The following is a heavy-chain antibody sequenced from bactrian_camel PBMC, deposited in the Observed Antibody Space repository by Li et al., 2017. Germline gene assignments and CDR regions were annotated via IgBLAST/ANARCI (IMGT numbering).Heavy chain of an antibody. V-gene: IGHV3S30*01. Sequence: QLVESGGGSVQPGGSLRLSCAASGFTFSSKAMSWVRQAPEKEIEWVSEIGKTTYYAASVKGRFTISRDNAQNTLYLQMNSLKTDDTAVYYCAKDSDYVSGYDYWGQGTQVTVS. D-gene: IGHD4*01. CDR3: AKDSDYVSGYDY. CDR1: GFTFSSKA. CDR2: IGKTT. J-gene: IGHJ4*01.